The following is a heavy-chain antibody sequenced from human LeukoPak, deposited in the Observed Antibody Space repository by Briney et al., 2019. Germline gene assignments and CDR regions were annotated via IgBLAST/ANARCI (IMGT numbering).Heavy chain of an antibody. J-gene: IGHJ3*02. D-gene: IGHD3-10*01. CDR2: INPNSGGT. CDR3: AKVHWFGEYWGAFDI. Sequence: GPVKVSCKASGYTFTGYYMHWVRQAPGQGLEWMGWINPNSGGTNYAQKFQGRVTMTRDTSISTAYMELSRLRAEDTALYYCAKVHWFGEYWGAFDIWGQGTMVTVSS. CDR1: GYTFTGYY. V-gene: IGHV1-2*02.